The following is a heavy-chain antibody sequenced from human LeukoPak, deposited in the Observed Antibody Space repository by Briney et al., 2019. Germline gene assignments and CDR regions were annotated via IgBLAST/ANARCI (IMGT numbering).Heavy chain of an antibody. Sequence: ASVKVSCKASGYTFTSYYMHWVRQAPGQGLEWMGWINPNSGGTNYAQKFQGRVTMTRDTSISTAYMELSRLRSDDTAVYYCARDTNIVVVPAARFDYWGQGTLVTVSS. CDR1: GYTFTSYY. CDR2: INPNSGGT. CDR3: ARDTNIVVVPAARFDY. V-gene: IGHV1-2*02. D-gene: IGHD2-2*01. J-gene: IGHJ4*02.